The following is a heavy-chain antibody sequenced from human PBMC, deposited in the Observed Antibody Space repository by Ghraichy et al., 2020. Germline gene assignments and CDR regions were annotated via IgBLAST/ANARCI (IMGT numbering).Heavy chain of an antibody. J-gene: IGHJ4*02. Sequence: LSLTCATSGLTFNAYGMHWVRQAPGKGLEWVAFIRYDGSDKSYADSVKGRFTISRDNSKNTLFLQMSSLTAEDTAVYYCAKDRGYSSGWGSRDYWGQGTLVIVSS. CDR1: GLTFNAYG. V-gene: IGHV3-30*02. CDR3: AKDRGYSSGWGSRDY. D-gene: IGHD6-19*01. CDR2: IRYDGSDK.